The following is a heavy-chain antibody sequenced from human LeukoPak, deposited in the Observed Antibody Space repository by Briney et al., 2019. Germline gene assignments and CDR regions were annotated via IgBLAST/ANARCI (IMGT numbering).Heavy chain of an antibody. Sequence: GGSLRLSCAASGFTFSSYGMHWVRQAPGKGLEWVSGISWNSGSIGYADSVKGRFTISRDNAKNSLYLQMNSLRAEDTALYYCAKDVTHYGEVLSGYYYGMDVWGQGTTVTVSS. CDR1: GFTFSSYG. J-gene: IGHJ6*02. CDR2: ISWNSGSI. V-gene: IGHV3-9*01. CDR3: AKDVTHYGEVLSGYYYGMDV. D-gene: IGHD4-17*01.